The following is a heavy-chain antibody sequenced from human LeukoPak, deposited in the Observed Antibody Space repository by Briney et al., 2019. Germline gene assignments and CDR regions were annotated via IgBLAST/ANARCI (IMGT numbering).Heavy chain of an antibody. CDR2: IYYSGST. V-gene: IGHV4-59*01. CDR1: GASISSYF. CDR3: ARRRAAGQGYFDY. D-gene: IGHD6-13*01. J-gene: IGHJ4*02. Sequence: SETLSLTCTVSGASISSYFWSWIRQPPGKGLEWIGYIYYSGSTNYNPSLKSRVTISVDTSKNQFSLKLSSVTAADTAVYYCARRRAAGQGYFDYWGQGTLVTVSS.